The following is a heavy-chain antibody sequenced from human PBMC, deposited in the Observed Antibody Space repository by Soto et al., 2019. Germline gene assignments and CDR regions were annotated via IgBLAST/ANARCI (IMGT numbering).Heavy chain of an antibody. Sequence: EVQLVESGGGLVQPGGSLRLSCADSGFSSSPFWMTWVRQAPGKGLEWVALIKQDGSEELYVDSVKGRFTISRDNAKNSVHLQTDSLRVEDTAIYYCTGGNGWLQPDWSQGTLVTVPS. D-gene: IGHD6-19*01. J-gene: IGHJ4*02. V-gene: IGHV3-7*04. CDR1: GFSSSPFW. CDR2: IKQDGSEE. CDR3: TGGNGWLQPD.